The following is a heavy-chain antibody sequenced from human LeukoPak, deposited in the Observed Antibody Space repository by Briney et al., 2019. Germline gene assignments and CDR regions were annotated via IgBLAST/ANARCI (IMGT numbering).Heavy chain of an antibody. CDR3: ARQVGSSYGQGYFDY. CDR2: IWYDGSNK. CDR1: GFTFSSYG. D-gene: IGHD5-18*01. V-gene: IGHV3-33*01. J-gene: IGHJ4*02. Sequence: GRSLRLSCAASGFTFSSYGMHWVRQAPGKGLEWVAVIWYDGSNKYYADPVKGRFTISRDNSKNTLYLQMNSLRAEDTAVYYCARQVGSSYGQGYFDYRGQGTLVTVSS.